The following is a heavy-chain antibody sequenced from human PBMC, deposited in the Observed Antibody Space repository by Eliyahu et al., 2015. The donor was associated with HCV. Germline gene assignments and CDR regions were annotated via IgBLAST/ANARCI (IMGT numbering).Heavy chain of an antibody. CDR1: GYTFTSFD. Sequence: QVQLVQSGAEVKKPGASVKVSCXASGYTFTSFDINWVRKATGQGLEWMGWMNPNSGXTGYAQKFQGRVTMTRNTPINTAYMELSSLRSEDTAVYYCARGREWELRGRRYFDLWGRGTLVTVSS. D-gene: IGHD1-26*01. CDR3: ARGREWELRGRRYFDL. V-gene: IGHV1-8*01. CDR2: MNPNSGXT. J-gene: IGHJ2*01.